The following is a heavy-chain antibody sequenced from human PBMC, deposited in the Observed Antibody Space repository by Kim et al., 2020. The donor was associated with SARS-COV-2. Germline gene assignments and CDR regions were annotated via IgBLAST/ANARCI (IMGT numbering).Heavy chain of an antibody. J-gene: IGHJ6*01. CDR3: ARGPDVVSPTLVYGLDA. CDR1: GGSFSDYY. D-gene: IGHD3-16*01. V-gene: IGHV4-34*01. CDR2: INHSGNT. Sequence: SETLSLTCAVYGGSFSDYYWTWIRQPPGKGLEWIGEINHSGNTNYNASLKGRVTILVDTSKNQFSLNLNSVTAADTGVYFCARGPDVVSPTLVYGLDAWG.